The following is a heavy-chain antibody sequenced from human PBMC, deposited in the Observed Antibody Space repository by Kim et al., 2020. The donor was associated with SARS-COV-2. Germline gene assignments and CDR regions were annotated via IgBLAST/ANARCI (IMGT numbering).Heavy chain of an antibody. J-gene: IGHJ4*02. V-gene: IGHV1-2*02. D-gene: IGHD5-12*01. CDR3: ARDNVATDPTFDY. Sequence: YAQKYQGRVTMTRDPSISTGYLELSRLRSDDTAVYYCARDNVATDPTFDYWGQGTLVTVSS.